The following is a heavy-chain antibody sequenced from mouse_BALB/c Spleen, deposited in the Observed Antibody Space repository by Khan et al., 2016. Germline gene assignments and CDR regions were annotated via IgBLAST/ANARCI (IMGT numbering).Heavy chain of an antibody. J-gene: IGHJ3*01. CDR2: ISYSGDT. CDR1: GYSITSDYA. Sequence: QLEESGPGLVKPSQSLYLTCTVTGYSITSDYAWNWIRQFPGNKLVWLGYISYSGDTHYNPSLTSRISITRDTSKNQFFLQLNSVTAEDTATYYCAREDYSWFAYWGQGTLVTVSA. V-gene: IGHV3-2*02. D-gene: IGHD1-1*02. CDR3: AREDYSWFAY.